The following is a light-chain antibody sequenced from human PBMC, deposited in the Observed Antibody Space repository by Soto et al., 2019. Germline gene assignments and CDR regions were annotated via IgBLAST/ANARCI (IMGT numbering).Light chain of an antibody. CDR2: DVS. Sequence: QSVLTQPASVSGSPGQSITISCTGTSTDIGDYNYVSWYQQHPGKAPKVMIYDVSNRPSGVSNRFSGSKSGTTASLTISGLQTDDEADYYCSSYTSSNTVIFGGGT. J-gene: IGLJ2*01. CDR1: STDIGDYNY. V-gene: IGLV2-14*03. CDR3: SSYTSSNTVI.